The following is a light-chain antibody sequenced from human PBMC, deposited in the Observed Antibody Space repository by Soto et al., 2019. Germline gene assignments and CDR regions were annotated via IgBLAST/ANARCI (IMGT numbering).Light chain of an antibody. V-gene: IGKV1-9*01. CDR1: QDINTY. CDR3: QQRKSYPIT. CDR2: AAS. Sequence: DIQLTQSPSFLSASVGARVTITCRASQDINTYLSWDQQKPGKAPKLLIFAASTLQNGVPSRFSGSRSVTEFTVTITSLQPEDFATYYCQQRKSYPITFGQRTRLEIK. J-gene: IGKJ5*01.